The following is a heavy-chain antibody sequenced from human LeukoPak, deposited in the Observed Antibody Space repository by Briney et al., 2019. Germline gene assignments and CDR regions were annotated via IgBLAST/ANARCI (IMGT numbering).Heavy chain of an antibody. CDR2: IYTSGST. J-gene: IGHJ4*02. CDR1: GGSISSYY. V-gene: IGHV4-4*07. CDR3: ARGGAIGETIAVADY. Sequence: PSETLSLTCTVSGGSISSYYWSWIRQPAGKGLEWIGRIYTSGSTNYNPSLKSRVTMSVDTSKNQFSLKLSSVTAADTAVYYYARGGAIGETIAVADYWGQGTLVTVSS. D-gene: IGHD6-19*01.